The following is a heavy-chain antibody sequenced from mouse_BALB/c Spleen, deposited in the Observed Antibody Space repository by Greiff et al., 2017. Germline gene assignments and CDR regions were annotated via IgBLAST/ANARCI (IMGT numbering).Heavy chain of an antibody. Sequence: DVQLQESGPGLVKPSQSLSLTCTVTGYSITSDYAWNWIRQFPGNKLEWMGYISYSGSTSYNPSLKSRISITRDTSKNQFFLQLNSVTTEDTATYYCASLQMITDAMDYWGQGTSVTVSS. CDR3: ASLQMITDAMDY. CDR2: ISYSGST. J-gene: IGHJ4*01. V-gene: IGHV3-2*02. D-gene: IGHD2-4*01. CDR1: GYSITSDYA.